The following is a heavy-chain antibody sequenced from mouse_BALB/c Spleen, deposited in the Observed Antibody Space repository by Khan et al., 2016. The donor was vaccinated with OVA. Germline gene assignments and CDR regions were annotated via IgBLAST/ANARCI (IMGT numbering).Heavy chain of an antibody. CDR2: INPYNGYA. CDR1: GYTFTDYA. J-gene: IGHJ3*01. V-gene: IGHV1S137*01. D-gene: IGHD4-1*01. CDR3: ARLTPY. Sequence: VQLVESGPEVVRPGVSVKISCKGSGYTFTDYAVHWVKQSHAKSLEWIGVINPYNGYANYNQKFKGKATMTVDKSSSTVYMELARLTSEDSAIYFCARLTPYWGQGTLVTVSA.